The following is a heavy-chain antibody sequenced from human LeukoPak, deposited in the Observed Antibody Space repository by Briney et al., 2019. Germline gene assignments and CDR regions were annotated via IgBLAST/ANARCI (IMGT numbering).Heavy chain of an antibody. CDR2: MNPNSGNT. D-gene: IGHD3-10*01. CDR3: AREGSSRDWFDP. CDR1: GYTFTTYD. J-gene: IGHJ5*02. Sequence: ASVKVSCKASGYTFTTYDINWVRQATGQGLEWMGWMNPNSGNTDYAQKFQGRVTMTRNTSISTAYMELSSLRSEDTAVYYCAREGSSRDWFDPWGQGTLVTVSS. V-gene: IGHV1-8*01.